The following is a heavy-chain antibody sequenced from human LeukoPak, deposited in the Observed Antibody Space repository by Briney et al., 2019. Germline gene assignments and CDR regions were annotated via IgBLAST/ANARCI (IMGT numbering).Heavy chain of an antibody. CDR1: GFTFSNYW. D-gene: IGHD3-22*01. Sequence: GGSLRLSCAASGFTFSNYWMHWVRQAPGKGLVWVSRINSDGINTSYADSVKGRFTISRDNAKNTLNLQMNSLRAEDTAVYYCARDLGQYYDTGDNWFDPWGQGTLVTVSS. CDR3: ARDLGQYYDTGDNWFDP. CDR2: INSDGINT. V-gene: IGHV3-74*01. J-gene: IGHJ5*02.